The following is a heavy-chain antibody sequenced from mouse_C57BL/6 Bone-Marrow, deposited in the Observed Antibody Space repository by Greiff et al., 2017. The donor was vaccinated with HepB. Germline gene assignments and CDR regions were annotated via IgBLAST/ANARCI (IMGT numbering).Heavy chain of an antibody. CDR2: IYPGDGDT. CDR1: GYAFSSSW. Sequence: QVQLQQSGPELVKPGASVKISCKASGYAFSSSWMNWVKQRPGTGLEWIGRIYPGDGDTNYNGKFKGKATLTADKSSSTAYMQRSSLTSEDSAVYFCARHYDGSSYVVLDYWGQGTTLTVSS. D-gene: IGHD1-1*01. CDR3: ARHYDGSSYVVLDY. J-gene: IGHJ2*01. V-gene: IGHV1-82*01.